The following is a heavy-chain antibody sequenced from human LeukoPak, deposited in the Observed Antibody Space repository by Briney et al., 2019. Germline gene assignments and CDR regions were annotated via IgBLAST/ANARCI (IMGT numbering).Heavy chain of an antibody. Sequence: PSETLSLTCAISGGSISGTPYYWGWIRQPPGKGLEWIGSIYYSGSTYYNPSLKSRLTISVDTSKNQFSLKLSSVTAADTAVYYCARASTIFGHFAYWGRGTLVTDSS. CDR3: ARASTIFGHFAY. CDR2: IYYSGST. V-gene: IGHV4-39*07. J-gene: IGHJ4*02. D-gene: IGHD3-3*01. CDR1: GGSISGTPYY.